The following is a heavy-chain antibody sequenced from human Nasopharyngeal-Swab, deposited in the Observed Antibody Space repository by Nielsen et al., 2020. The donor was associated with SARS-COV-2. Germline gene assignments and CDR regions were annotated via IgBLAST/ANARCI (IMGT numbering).Heavy chain of an antibody. Sequence: FTVSGGSISSYYWSWIRQPPGKGLEWIGYIYYSGSTNYNPPLKSRVTLSVDTSKNQFYLKLSSVTAANTAVYYCASSMIAETYFDYWGQGTLVTVSS. CDR2: IYYSGST. D-gene: IGHD3-22*01. CDR1: GGSISSYY. V-gene: IGHV4-59*01. CDR3: ASSMIAETYFDY. J-gene: IGHJ4*02.